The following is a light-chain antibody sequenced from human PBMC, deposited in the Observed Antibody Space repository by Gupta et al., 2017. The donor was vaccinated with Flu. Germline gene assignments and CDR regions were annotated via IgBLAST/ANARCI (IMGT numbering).Light chain of an antibody. CDR2: NDS. Sequence: QSVLTQPPSASGTPGQRVTISCSGSSSNIGGNPVNWYQQLPGRAPKLLIYNDSQRPSGVPDRFSGSKSGTSASLAISGLQSDDEADYFCAAWDGGLKIYVVFGGGTTLTVL. CDR3: AAWDGGLKIYVV. J-gene: IGLJ2*01. V-gene: IGLV1-44*01. CDR1: SSNIGGNP.